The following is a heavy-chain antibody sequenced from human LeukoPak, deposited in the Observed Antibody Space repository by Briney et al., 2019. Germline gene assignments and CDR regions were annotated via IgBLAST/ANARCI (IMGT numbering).Heavy chain of an antibody. CDR2: ISYDGSNK. V-gene: IGHV3-30*14. CDR1: GFTFSSYA. Sequence: PGGSLRLSCAASGFTFSSYAMHWVRQAPGKGLEWVAVISYDGSNKYYADSVKGRFTISRDNSKNTLYLQMNSLRAEDTAVYYCARSPYYYYYGMDVWGQGTTVTVSS. CDR3: ARSPYYYYYGMDV. J-gene: IGHJ6*02.